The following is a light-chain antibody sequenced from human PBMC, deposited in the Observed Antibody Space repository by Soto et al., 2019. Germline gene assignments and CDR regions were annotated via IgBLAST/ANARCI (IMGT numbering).Light chain of an antibody. J-gene: IGKJ1*01. Sequence: IQMTQSPSTLSASVGERVTITCRASQGISSYLAWYQQKPGKAPKLLIYAASTLQSGVPSRFSGSGSGTDFTLTISCLQSEEFATYYCQQYYSYPLTFGQGTKVDIK. CDR2: AAS. V-gene: IGKV1-8*01. CDR1: QGISSY. CDR3: QQYYSYPLT.